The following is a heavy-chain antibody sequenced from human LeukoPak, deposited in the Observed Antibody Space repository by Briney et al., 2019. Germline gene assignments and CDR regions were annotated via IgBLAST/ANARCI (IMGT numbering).Heavy chain of an antibody. CDR2: ISYSGST. V-gene: IGHV4-39*01. CDR1: GGSISSSSYY. CDR3: ASGDPTVVTLDY. J-gene: IGHJ4*02. D-gene: IGHD4-23*01. Sequence: SETLSLTCTVSGGSISSSSYYWGWIRQPPGKGLEWIGSISYSGSTYYNPSLKSRVTISVDTSKNQFSLKLSSVTAADTAVYYCASGDPTVVTLDYWGQGTLVTVSS.